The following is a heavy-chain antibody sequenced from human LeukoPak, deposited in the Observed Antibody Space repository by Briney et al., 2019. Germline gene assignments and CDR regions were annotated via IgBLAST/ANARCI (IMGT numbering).Heavy chain of an antibody. J-gene: IGHJ5*02. CDR1: GDSFNEYY. CDR2: INHSGST. CDR3: ARERASNNYYNYFDP. V-gene: IGHV4-34*01. D-gene: IGHD1-1*01. Sequence: NASETLSLTCAVYGDSFNEYYLSWVRQPPGKALEWIGEINHSGSTNYNPSLKSRVTISVDKSLRQFFLRLSPVTAADTAVYYCARERASNNYYNYFDPWGQGNQVTVSS.